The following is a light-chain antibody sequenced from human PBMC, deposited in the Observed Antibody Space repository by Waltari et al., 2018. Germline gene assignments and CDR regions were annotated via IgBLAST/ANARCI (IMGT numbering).Light chain of an antibody. CDR1: QSLVHSDGNTY. Sequence: DVVLTQSPLSLPVTPGPQASISCWSGQSLVHSDGNTYLYWFQHRPGQPPRRLIYKAFNRDGGVPDRFSGSGSGTEFTLKISRVEAEDVGVYYCMQGTHWPYTFGQGTKLE. CDR2: KAF. V-gene: IGKV2-30*02. CDR3: MQGTHWPYT. J-gene: IGKJ2*01.